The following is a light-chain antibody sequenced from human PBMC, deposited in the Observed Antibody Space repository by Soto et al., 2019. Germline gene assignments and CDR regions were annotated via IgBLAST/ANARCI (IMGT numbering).Light chain of an antibody. V-gene: IGKV2-28*01. Sequence: DIVMTQSPLSLPVTPGEPASISCRSSQSLLHSNGYNYLDWYLQKPGQSLQLLIYWGSNRASGVPDRFSGSGSGTDFTLKINRVEAEDVGVYFCMQGIQSPPTFGQGTKVEIK. J-gene: IGKJ1*01. CDR3: MQGIQSPPT. CDR1: QSLLHSNGYNY. CDR2: WGS.